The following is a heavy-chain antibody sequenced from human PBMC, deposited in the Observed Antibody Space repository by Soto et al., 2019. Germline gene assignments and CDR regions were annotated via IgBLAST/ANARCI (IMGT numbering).Heavy chain of an antibody. CDR2: IYGDDDK. CDR1: GFSLSTTGVG. V-gene: IGHV2-5*02. D-gene: IGHD2-21*01. J-gene: IGHJ4*02. CDR3: ARGGMWRSFDF. Sequence: QITLKESGPTLVKPTQTLTLTCTFSGFSLSTTGVGVGWIRQPPGKALAWLALIYGDDDKRYSPSLKGRLTITRDTSENQVVLTMTDMDPVDSATYYCARGGMWRSFDFWGQGTLVTVSS.